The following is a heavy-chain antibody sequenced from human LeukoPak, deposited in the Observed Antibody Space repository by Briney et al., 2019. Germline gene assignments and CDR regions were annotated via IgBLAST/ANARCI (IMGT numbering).Heavy chain of an antibody. Sequence: ASVKVSCKASGYSSTNYGISWVRHAPGQGLEWMGWISAYNGNTNYAQKLQGRVTMTTDTSTSTAYMELRSLRSDDTAVYYCARNYDFWSGQGPVDYWGQGTLATVSS. CDR2: ISAYNGNT. CDR3: ARNYDFWSGQGPVDY. J-gene: IGHJ4*02. V-gene: IGHV1-18*01. D-gene: IGHD3-3*01. CDR1: GYSSTNYG.